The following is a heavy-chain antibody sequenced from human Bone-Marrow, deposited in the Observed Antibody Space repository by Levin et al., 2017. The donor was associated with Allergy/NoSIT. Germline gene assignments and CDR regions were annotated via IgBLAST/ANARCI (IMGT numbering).Heavy chain of an antibody. V-gene: IGHV3-23*01. Sequence: SGESLKISCAASGFTFNTYAMSWVRQAPGKGLEWVSAIVGSGGSSFYADSVKGRFTISRDNSKDTLYLQMSSLRDEDTAVYYCARGGNGRLSCPLNAFDIWGQGTLATVSS. D-gene: IGHD2-8*01. J-gene: IGHJ3*02. CDR2: IVGSGGSS. CDR3: ARGGNGRLSCPLNAFDI. CDR1: GFTFNTYA.